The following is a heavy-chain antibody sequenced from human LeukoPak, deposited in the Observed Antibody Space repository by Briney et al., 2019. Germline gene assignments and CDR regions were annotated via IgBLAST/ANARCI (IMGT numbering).Heavy chain of an antibody. J-gene: IGHJ4*02. V-gene: IGHV1-2*02. CDR3: ARVFSSSWYYFDY. CDR2: INPNSGGT. Sequence: ASVKVSCKASGYTFTGYYMHWVRQAPGQGLEWMGWINPNSGGTNYAQKFQSRVTMTRDTSISTAYMELSRLRSDDTAVYYCARVFSSSWYYFDYWGQGTLVAVSS. D-gene: IGHD6-13*01. CDR1: GYTFTGYY.